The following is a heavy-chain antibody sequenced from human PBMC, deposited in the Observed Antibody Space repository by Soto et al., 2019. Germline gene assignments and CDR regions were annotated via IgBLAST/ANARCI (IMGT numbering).Heavy chain of an antibody. V-gene: IGHV1-69*12. J-gene: IGHJ6*02. CDR3: ARDKDRQKIGGNYYYGMDV. Sequence: QVQLVQSGAEVKKPGSSVTVSCKASGGTFGNSAISWVRQAPGQGLEWMGGIMPIFPTPDYAQKFQGRVTITEDESTSTAYMELTSLRSEDTAVYYCARDKDRQKIGGNYYYGMDVWGQGTTVTV. D-gene: IGHD1-26*01. CDR2: IMPIFPTP. CDR1: GGTFGNSA.